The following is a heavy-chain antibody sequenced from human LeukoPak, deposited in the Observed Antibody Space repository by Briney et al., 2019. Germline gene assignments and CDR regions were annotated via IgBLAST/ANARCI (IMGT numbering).Heavy chain of an antibody. Sequence: PGGSLRLSCAASGFTFSSYWMSWVRQAPGKGLEWVANIKQDGSEKYYVDSVKGRFTISRDNAKNSLYLQMNSLRAEDTAVYYCARPRYCSGGSCYFDYWGQGTLVTVSS. J-gene: IGHJ4*02. V-gene: IGHV3-7*01. CDR2: IKQDGSEK. D-gene: IGHD2-15*01. CDR1: GFTFSSYW. CDR3: ARPRYCSGGSCYFDY.